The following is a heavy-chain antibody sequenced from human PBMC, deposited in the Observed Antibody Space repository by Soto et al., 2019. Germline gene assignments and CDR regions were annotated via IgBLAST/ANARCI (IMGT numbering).Heavy chain of an antibody. V-gene: IGHV4-30-4*01. J-gene: IGHJ6*02. CDR2: IYYSGST. Sequence: SETLSLTCTVSGGSFSSGNYYWSWIRQPPGKGLEWIGYIYYSGSTYYNPSLKSRVTISVDTSKNQFSLKLSSVTAADTAVYYCAREATHSDYHMDVWGQGTTVTVSS. CDR3: AREATHSDYHMDV. CDR1: GGSFSSGNYY. D-gene: IGHD5-12*01.